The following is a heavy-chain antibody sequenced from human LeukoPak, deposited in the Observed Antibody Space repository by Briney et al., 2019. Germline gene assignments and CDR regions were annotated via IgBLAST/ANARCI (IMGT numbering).Heavy chain of an antibody. CDR3: ARGLRYFDF. D-gene: IGHD3/OR15-3a*01. J-gene: IGHJ4*02. CDR2: ISYDGSNK. V-gene: IGHV3-30*03. CDR1: GFTFSSYG. Sequence: PGGSLRLSCAASGFTFSSYGMHWVRQAPGKGLEWVAVISYDGSNKYYADSVKGRFTISRDNSKNTLYLQMNSLRGEDTAVYYCARGLRYFDFWGQGTLVTVSS.